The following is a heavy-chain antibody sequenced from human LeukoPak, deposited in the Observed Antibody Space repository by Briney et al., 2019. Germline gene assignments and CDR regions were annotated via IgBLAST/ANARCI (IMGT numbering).Heavy chain of an antibody. Sequence: GGSLRLSCAASGFTFSTYSMNWVRQAPGKGLEWVSYISSSSNIYYADSVKGRFTISRDNAKNSLYLQMNSLRAEDAAVYYCARDPWGSSGWSYYFDNWGQGTLVTVSS. V-gene: IGHV3-48*01. CDR3: ARDPWGSSGWSYYFDN. CDR2: ISSSSNI. D-gene: IGHD6-19*01. CDR1: GFTFSTYS. J-gene: IGHJ4*02.